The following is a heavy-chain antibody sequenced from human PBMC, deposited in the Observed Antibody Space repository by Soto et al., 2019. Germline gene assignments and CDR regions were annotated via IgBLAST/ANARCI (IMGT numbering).Heavy chain of an antibody. CDR1: GFIFSSYA. Sequence: GGSLRLSCTASGFIFSSYAMSWVRQAPGKGLEWVSMISGGGGNTQYGDSVNGRFTISRDNSKNTLYLQMNTLRAEDTAVYYCATGSSSAWLIPLDYWGQGALVTVSS. J-gene: IGHJ4*02. D-gene: IGHD6-19*01. CDR3: ATGSSSAWLIPLDY. CDR2: ISGGGGNT. V-gene: IGHV3-23*01.